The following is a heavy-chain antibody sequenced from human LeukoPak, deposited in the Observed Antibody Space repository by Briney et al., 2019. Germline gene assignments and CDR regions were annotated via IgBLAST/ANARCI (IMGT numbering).Heavy chain of an antibody. CDR1: GFTFSSYR. CDR3: ARGRPHGNDY. V-gene: IGHV3-74*01. D-gene: IGHD4-23*01. J-gene: IGHJ4*02. Sequence: GGSLRLSCAASGFTFSSYRMNWVRQAPGKGLVWVSRIASDGSSTTYADSVKGRFSISRDNAKNTLYLQMNSLRVEDTAVYYCARGRPHGNDYRGQGTLVTVSS. CDR2: IASDGSST.